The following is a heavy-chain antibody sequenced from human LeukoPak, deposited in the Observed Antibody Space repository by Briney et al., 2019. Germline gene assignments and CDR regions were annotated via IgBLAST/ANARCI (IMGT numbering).Heavy chain of an antibody. CDR3: ARDPGDTAADY. J-gene: IGHJ4*02. V-gene: IGHV3-11*04. D-gene: IGHD4-17*01. CDR2: ISSSGSTI. Sequence: GGSLRLSFAASGFTLRDYYMSWIRQAPGKGLEWVSYISSSGSTIYYADSVKGRFTISRDNSKNTLYLQMNSLRAEDTAVYYCARDPGDTAADYWGQGTLVTVSS. CDR1: GFTLRDYY.